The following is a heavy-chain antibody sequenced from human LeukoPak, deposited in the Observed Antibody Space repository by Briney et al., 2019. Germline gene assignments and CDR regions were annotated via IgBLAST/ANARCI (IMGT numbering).Heavy chain of an antibody. CDR3: AKDSAFYYIDV. J-gene: IGHJ6*03. CDR1: GFTFSSYT. CDR2: ISGDGNYI. Sequence: GGSLRLSCAASGFTFSSYTMSWVRQAPGKALEWVSAISGDGNYIYYVDSVKGRFTTSRDNSKNTLYLQMNSLKGDDTAVYYCAKDSAFYYIDVWGKGTTVIISS. V-gene: IGHV3-23*01. D-gene: IGHD3-10*01.